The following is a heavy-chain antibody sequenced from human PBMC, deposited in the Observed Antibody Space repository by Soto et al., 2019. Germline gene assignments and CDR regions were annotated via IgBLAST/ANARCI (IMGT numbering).Heavy chain of an antibody. CDR1: GFTFTSSA. V-gene: IGHV1-58*01. CDR2: IVVGSGNT. Sequence: VASVKVSCKASGFTFTSSAVQWVRQARGQRLEWIGWIVVGSGNTNYAQKFQERVTITRDMSTSTAYMELSSLRSEDTAVYYCAADRWYPTYYYDSSGYSDYWGQGTLVTVSS. J-gene: IGHJ4*02. CDR3: AADRWYPTYYYDSSGYSDY. D-gene: IGHD3-22*01.